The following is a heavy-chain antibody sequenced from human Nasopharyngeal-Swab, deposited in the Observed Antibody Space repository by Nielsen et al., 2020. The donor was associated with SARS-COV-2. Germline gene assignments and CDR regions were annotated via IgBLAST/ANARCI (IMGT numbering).Heavy chain of an antibody. CDR1: GFTFSSYG. CDR3: AKVYGGSEFDP. Sequence: SLKISCAAPGFTFSSYGMHWVRQAPGKGLEWVALIPYDGSNKYYADSVKGRFTISRDNSKNTLYLQMNSLRAEDTAVYYCAKVYGGSEFDPWGQGTLVTVSS. CDR2: IPYDGSNK. J-gene: IGHJ5*02. V-gene: IGHV3-30*18. D-gene: IGHD4-23*01.